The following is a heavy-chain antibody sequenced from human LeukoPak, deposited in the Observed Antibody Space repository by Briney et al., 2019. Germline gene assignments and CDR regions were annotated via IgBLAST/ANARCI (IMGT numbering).Heavy chain of an antibody. D-gene: IGHD2-2*02. V-gene: IGHV1-69*02. CDR3: ARRGGCSSTSCYSHHDALDI. Sequence: ASVKVSCKASGYTFTSYYMHWVRQAPGQGLEWMGRIIPILGIANYAQKFQGRVTITTDESTSTAYMELSSLRSEDTAVYYCARRGGCSSTSCYSHHDALDIWGQGTLVTVSS. CDR2: IIPILGIA. CDR1: GYTFTSYY. J-gene: IGHJ1*01.